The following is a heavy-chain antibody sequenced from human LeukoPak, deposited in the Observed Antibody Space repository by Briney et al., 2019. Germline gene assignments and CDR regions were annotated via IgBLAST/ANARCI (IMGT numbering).Heavy chain of an antibody. Sequence: ASVKVSCKASGYTFTSYYMHWVRQAPGQGLEWMGIINPSGGSTSYAQKFQGRVTMTRDTSTSTVYMELSSPRSEDTAVYYCARHPPYSSSSDVSLYFDYWGQGTLVTVSS. V-gene: IGHV1-46*01. CDR1: GYTFTSYY. D-gene: IGHD6-6*01. CDR3: ARHPPYSSSSDVSLYFDY. J-gene: IGHJ4*02. CDR2: INPSGGST.